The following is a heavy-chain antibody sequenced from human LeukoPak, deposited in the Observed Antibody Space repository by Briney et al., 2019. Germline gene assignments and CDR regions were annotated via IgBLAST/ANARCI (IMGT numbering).Heavy chain of an antibody. CDR2: IYPDDSNT. Sequence: GESLKISCKGSGYIFTSYWIGWVRQMPGKGLEWMGIIYPDDSNTRYSPSFQGQVTISADKSINTAYLQWSSLKASDTAMYYCARLPTTFWFDPWGQGTLVTVSS. CDR1: GYIFTSYW. V-gene: IGHV5-51*01. D-gene: IGHD1-1*01. J-gene: IGHJ5*02. CDR3: ARLPTTFWFDP.